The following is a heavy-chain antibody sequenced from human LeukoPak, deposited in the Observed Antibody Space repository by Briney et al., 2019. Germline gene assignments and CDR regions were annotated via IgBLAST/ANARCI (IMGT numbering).Heavy chain of an antibody. V-gene: IGHV4-34*01. CDR2: INHSRST. CDR1: GGSFSGYY. CDR3: ARGVDEIIMVA. D-gene: IGHD2-8*01. Sequence: SETLSLTCAVYGGSFSGYYWSWIRQPPGKGLEWIGEINHSRSTNYNPSLKSRVTISVDTSKNQFSLKLSSVTAADTAVYYCARGVDEIIMVAWGQGTLVTVSS. J-gene: IGHJ5*02.